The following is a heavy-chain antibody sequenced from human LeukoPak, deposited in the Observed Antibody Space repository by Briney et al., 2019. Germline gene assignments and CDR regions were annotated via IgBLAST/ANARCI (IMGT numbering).Heavy chain of an antibody. CDR3: AKILFFGVVIGSFDS. J-gene: IGHJ4*02. CDR2: ISFTGADT. V-gene: IGHV3-23*01. CDR1: GFTFHEYA. Sequence: GGSLRLSCAASGFTFHEYAMTWVRQAPGKGREGVSTISFTGADTYYADSVKGRFTISRDNSMNTLYLQVTSLSAEDTAVYYCAKILFFGVVIGSFDSWGQGTLVTVSS. D-gene: IGHD3-3*01.